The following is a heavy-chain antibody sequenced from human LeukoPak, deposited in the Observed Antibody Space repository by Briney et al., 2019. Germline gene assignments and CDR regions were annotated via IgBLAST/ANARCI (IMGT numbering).Heavy chain of an antibody. CDR1: GGSISSYY. CDR2: IYYSGST. Sequence: PSETLSLTCTVSGGSISSYYWSWIRQPPGKGLEWIGYIYYSGSTNYNPSLKSRVTISVDTSKNQFSLKLSSVTAADTAVYYCARERGGSKLSGLYGRDYYYMDVWGKGTTATVSS. V-gene: IGHV4-59*01. CDR3: ARERGGSKLSGLYGRDYYYMDV. D-gene: IGHD3-16*01. J-gene: IGHJ6*03.